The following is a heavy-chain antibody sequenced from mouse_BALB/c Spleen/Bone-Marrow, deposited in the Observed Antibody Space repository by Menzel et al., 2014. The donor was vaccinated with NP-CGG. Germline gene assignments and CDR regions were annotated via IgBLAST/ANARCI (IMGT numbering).Heavy chain of an antibody. J-gene: IGHJ4*01. CDR2: INPYNDGT. CDR3: ARWRYPYAMDY. CDR1: GYTFTSYV. Sequence: VQLQQSGPELVKPGASVKMSCKASGYTFTSYVMHWVKRKPGQGLEWIGYINPYNDGTKYNEKFKGKATQTSDKSSSTAYMELSSLTSEDSAVYYCARWRYPYAMDYWGQGTSVTVSS. D-gene: IGHD5-1-1*01. V-gene: IGHV1-14*01.